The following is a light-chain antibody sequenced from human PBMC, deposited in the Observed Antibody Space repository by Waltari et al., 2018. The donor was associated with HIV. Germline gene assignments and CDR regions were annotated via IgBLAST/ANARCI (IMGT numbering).Light chain of an antibody. J-gene: IGLJ3*02. CDR2: EGS. V-gene: IGLV2-23*03. CDR1: SSDVGSYNL. CDR3: CSYAGSSTFAV. Sequence: QSALTQPASVSGSPGQSITISCTGTSSDVGSYNLFSWYQQHPGKAPKLMIYEGSKRPSGVSNRFSGSKSGNTASLTISGLQAEDEADYYCCSYAGSSTFAVFGGGTKLTVL.